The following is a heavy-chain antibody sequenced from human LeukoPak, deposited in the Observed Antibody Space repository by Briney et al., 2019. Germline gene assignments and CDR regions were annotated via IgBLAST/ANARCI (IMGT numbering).Heavy chain of an antibody. D-gene: IGHD2-2*01. CDR3: AKDLYCSSTSCHGGFDY. J-gene: IGHJ4*02. V-gene: IGHV3-23*01. CDR1: GITLSSYA. Sequence: PGGSLRLSCAASGITLSSYAMTWVRQAPGKGLEWVSTISGSGGSTNYADSVKGRFTISRDNSKNTLYLQMNSLRAEDTAVYYCAKDLYCSSTSCHGGFDYWGQGTLVTVSS. CDR2: ISGSGGST.